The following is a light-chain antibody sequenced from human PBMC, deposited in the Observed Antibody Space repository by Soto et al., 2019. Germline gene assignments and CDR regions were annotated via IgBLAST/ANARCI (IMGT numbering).Light chain of an antibody. Sequence: EIVMTQSPATLSVSPGERATLSCRASQSVSSNLAWYQQQPGQAPRLLIHGASTRATDIPARFSASGTGTEFTLTISSFQSEDFAVYYCQQYNDWPQLTFGGGTRVEIK. V-gene: IGKV3-15*01. CDR2: GAS. J-gene: IGKJ4*01. CDR3: QQYNDWPQLT. CDR1: QSVSSN.